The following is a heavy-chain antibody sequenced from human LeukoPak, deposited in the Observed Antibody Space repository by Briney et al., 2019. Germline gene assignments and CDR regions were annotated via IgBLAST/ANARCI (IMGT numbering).Heavy chain of an antibody. CDR2: IYYSGST. V-gene: IGHV4-39*01. J-gene: IGHJ4*02. CDR3: ARTDFWNGYYNPRVGYFDY. Sequence: SETLSLTCTVSGGSISSSSYYWGWIRQPPGKGLEWIGSIYYSGSTYYNPSLKSRVTISVDTSKNQFSLKLSSVTAADTAVYYCARTDFWNGYYNPRVGYFDYWGQGTLVTVSS. CDR1: GGSISSSSYY. D-gene: IGHD3-3*01.